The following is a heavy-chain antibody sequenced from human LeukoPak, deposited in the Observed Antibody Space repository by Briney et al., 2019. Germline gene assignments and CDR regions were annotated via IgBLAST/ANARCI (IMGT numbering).Heavy chain of an antibody. CDR2: IRYDGSNK. J-gene: IGHJ4*02. Sequence: PGGSLRLSCAASGFTFSSYGMHWVRQAPGKGLEWVAFIRYDGSNKYYADSVKGRFTISKDNSKNTLYLQMNSLRAEDTAVYYCAKGSIAVAGTIWYYFDYWGQGTLVTVSS. D-gene: IGHD6-19*01. CDR1: GFTFSSYG. V-gene: IGHV3-30*02. CDR3: AKGSIAVAGTIWYYFDY.